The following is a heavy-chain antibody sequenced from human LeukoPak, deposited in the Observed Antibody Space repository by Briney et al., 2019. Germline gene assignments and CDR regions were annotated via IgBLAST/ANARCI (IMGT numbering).Heavy chain of an antibody. CDR1: VGAISGYY. D-gene: IGHD5-24*01. CDR3: ARSVEMATIFDY. V-gene: IGHV4-59*01. CDR2: IYYSGRT. J-gene: IGHJ4*02. Sequence: SETLSLTCTVSVGAISGYYCSWIRQPPGKRLEWIGYIYYSGRTNYNPSLKSLVTISLDTSKNQFSLKLSSVTAADTAVYYWARSVEMATIFDYWGQGTLVTVSS.